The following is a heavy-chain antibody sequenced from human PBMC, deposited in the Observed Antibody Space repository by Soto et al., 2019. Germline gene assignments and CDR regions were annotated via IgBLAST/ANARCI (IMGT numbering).Heavy chain of an antibody. CDR1: GYTFTSYW. Sequence: PGESLTISCQASGYTFTSYWIAWVRQMPGEGLEWMGIIYPGDSDTRYSPSFQGQVTISVDKSISTAYLQWSSLKASDTAMYYCARRGYDYYYGMDVWGQGTTVTVSS. J-gene: IGHJ6*02. CDR2: IYPGDSDT. CDR3: ARRGYDYYYGMDV. V-gene: IGHV5-51*01.